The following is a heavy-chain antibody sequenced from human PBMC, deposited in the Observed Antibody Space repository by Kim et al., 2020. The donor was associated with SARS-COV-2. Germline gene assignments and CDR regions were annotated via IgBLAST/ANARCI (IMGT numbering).Heavy chain of an antibody. J-gene: IGHJ4*02. V-gene: IGHV1-46*01. Sequence: PGRVTMTRDTSTSTVYMELSSLRSEDTAVYYCARDGRGCSSTSCYYYFDYWGQGTLVTVSS. CDR3: ARDGRGCSSTSCYYYFDY. D-gene: IGHD2-2*01.